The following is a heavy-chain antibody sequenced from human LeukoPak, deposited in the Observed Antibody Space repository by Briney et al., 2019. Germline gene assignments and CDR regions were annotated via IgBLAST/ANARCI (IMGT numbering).Heavy chain of an antibody. Sequence: PGGSLRLSCAASGFTFSSYEMNWVRQPPGKGLEWIGSIYYSGSTYYNPSLKSRVTISVDTSKNQFSLKLSSVTAADTAVYYCARERGTTRDAFDIWGQGTMVTVSS. J-gene: IGHJ3*02. CDR2: IYYSGST. CDR3: ARERGTTRDAFDI. D-gene: IGHD1-7*01. V-gene: IGHV4-39*07. CDR1: GFTFSSYE.